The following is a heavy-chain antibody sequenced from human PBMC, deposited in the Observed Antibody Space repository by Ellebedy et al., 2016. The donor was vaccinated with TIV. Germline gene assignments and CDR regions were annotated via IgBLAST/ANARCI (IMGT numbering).Heavy chain of an antibody. Sequence: SETLSLXCTVSGGSICSGGYYWSWIRQHPGKGLEWIGYIYYSGSTYYNPSLKSRVTISVDTSKNQFSLKLSSVTAADTAVYYCALGRGDQWGQGTLVTVSS. D-gene: IGHD7-27*01. V-gene: IGHV4-31*03. CDR2: IYYSGST. J-gene: IGHJ4*02. CDR3: ALGRGDQ. CDR1: GGSICSGGYY.